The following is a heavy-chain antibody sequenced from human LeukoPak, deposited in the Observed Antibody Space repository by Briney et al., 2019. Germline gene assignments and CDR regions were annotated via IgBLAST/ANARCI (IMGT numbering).Heavy chain of an antibody. D-gene: IGHD3-22*01. Sequence: GGSLRLSCAASGFTFSSYRMYWVRQAPGKGLVWVSRINSDGSSTTYADSVKGRFTISRDNAKNTLYLEMNSLRAEDTALYYCAREWGLLPWYWGQGTLVTVSS. CDR2: INSDGSST. CDR3: AREWGLLPWY. J-gene: IGHJ4*02. V-gene: IGHV3-74*01. CDR1: GFTFSSYR.